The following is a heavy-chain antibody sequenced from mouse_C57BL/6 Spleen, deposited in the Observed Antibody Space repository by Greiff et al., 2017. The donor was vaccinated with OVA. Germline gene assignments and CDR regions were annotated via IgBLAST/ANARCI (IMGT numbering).Heavy chain of an antibody. CDR3: ARTFGSYWYFDV. J-gene: IGHJ1*03. Sequence: VQLQQSGPELVKPGASVKMSCKASGYTFTDYNMHWVKQSHGKSLEWIGYINPNNGGTSYNQKFKGKATLTVNKSSSTAYMELRSLTSEDSAVYYCARTFGSYWYFDVWGTGTTVTVSS. CDR1: GYTFTDYN. D-gene: IGHD1-1*01. CDR2: INPNNGGT. V-gene: IGHV1-22*01.